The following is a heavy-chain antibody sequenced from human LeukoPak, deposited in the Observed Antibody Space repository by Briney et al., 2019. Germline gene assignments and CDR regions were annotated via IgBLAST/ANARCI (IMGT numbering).Heavy chain of an antibody. CDR2: ITSSGSNI. CDR1: GFTFSSYA. Sequence: GGSLRLSCAASGFTFSSYAMSWVRQAPGKGLEWVSSITSSGSNIYYKASVKGRFTISRDNAKNTLFLQLNCLRAEDTAGYYCARDPYSGTYSDYYYYSMDASGKGNTVTVSS. CDR3: ARDPYSGTYSDYYYYSMDA. D-gene: IGHD1-26*01. J-gene: IGHJ6*03. V-gene: IGHV3-21*01.